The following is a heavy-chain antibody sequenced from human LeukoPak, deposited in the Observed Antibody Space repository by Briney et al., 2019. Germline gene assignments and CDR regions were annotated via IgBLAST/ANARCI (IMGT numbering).Heavy chain of an antibody. CDR2: IIPIFGTA. CDR1: GGTFSSYA. V-gene: IGHV1-69*13. D-gene: IGHD1-1*01. J-gene: IGHJ5*02. CDR3: ARDRGNWNDLWFVGVGGVWFDP. Sequence: SVKVSCKASGGTFSSYAISWVRQAPGQGLEWMGGIIPIFGTANYAQKFQGRVTITADESTSTAYMELSSLRSEDTAVYYCARDRGNWNDLWFVGVGGVWFDPWGQGTLFTVSS.